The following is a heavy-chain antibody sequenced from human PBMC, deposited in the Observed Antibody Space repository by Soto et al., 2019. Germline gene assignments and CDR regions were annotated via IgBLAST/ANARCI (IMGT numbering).Heavy chain of an antibody. CDR3: ARDHNDFWSGYYHYYGMDV. D-gene: IGHD3-3*01. V-gene: IGHV4-31*03. CDR2: IYYSGST. Sequence: PSETLSLTCTVSGGSISSGGYYWSWIRQHPGKGLEWIGYIYYSGSTYYNPSLKSRVTISVDTSKNQFSLKLSSVTAADTAVYYCARDHNDFWSGYYHYYGMDVWGQGTTVTVS. J-gene: IGHJ6*02. CDR1: GGSISSGGYY.